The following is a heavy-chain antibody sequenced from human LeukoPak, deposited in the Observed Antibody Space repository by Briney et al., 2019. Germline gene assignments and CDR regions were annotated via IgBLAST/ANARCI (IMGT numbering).Heavy chain of an antibody. J-gene: IGHJ6*03. CDR3: ARGLREFGYYYYHVDV. D-gene: IGHD3-10*01. CDR1: GGSFSGYY. Sequence: PSETLSLTCAVYGGSFSGYYWSWIRQPPGKGLEWIGEINHSGRINCNPSLKSRVTISVDTSKNQFSLKLRSVTAADTAVYYCARGLREFGYYYYHVDVWDIGTTVTVSS. CDR2: INHSGRI. V-gene: IGHV4-34*01.